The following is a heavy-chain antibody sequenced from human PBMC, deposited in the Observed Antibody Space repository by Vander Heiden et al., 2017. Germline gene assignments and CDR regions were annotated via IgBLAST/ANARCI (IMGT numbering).Heavy chain of an antibody. V-gene: IGHV3-30-3*01. J-gene: IGHJ4*02. D-gene: IGHD3-16*01. Sequence: QVQLVESGGGVVQPGRSLRLSCAASGFTFSSYAMHWVRQAPGKGREWVAVISYDGSNKYYADSVKGRFTISRDNSKNTLYLQMNSLRAEDTAVYYCARGRHYDYVCGRHEGYWCQGTL. CDR1: GFTFSSYA. CDR2: ISYDGSNK. CDR3: ARGRHYDYVCGRHEGY.